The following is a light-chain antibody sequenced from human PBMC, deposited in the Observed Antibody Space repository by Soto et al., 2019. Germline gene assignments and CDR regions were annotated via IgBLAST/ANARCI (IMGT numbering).Light chain of an antibody. CDR3: CAYAGSYTYV. CDR2: EVN. V-gene: IGLV2-23*02. CDR1: SSDVGSYNL. J-gene: IGLJ1*01. Sequence: QSVLTQPASVSGSPGQSITISCTGTSSDVGSYNLVSWYQQLPGKAPKLIIYEVNKRPSGISDRFSGFRSGSTASLTISGLQAEDEADYYCCAYAGSYTYVFGTGTKVTVL.